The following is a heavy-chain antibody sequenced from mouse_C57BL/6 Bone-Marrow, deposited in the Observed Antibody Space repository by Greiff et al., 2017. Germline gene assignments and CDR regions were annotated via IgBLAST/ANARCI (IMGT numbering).Heavy chain of an antibody. CDR3: TPLITTVVAPRFAY. Sequence: VQLQQSGAELVRPGASVKLSCTASGFNIKDDYMHWVKQRPEQGLEWIGWIDPENGDTEYASKFQGKATITADTSSNTAYLQLSSLTSEDTAVYYCTPLITTVVAPRFAYGGQGTLVTVSA. CDR2: IDPENGDT. J-gene: IGHJ3*01. CDR1: GFNIKDDY. D-gene: IGHD1-1*01. V-gene: IGHV14-4*01.